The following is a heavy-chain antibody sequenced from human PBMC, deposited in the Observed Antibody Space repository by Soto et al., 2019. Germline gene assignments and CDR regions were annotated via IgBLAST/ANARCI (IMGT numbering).Heavy chain of an antibody. D-gene: IGHD2-2*01. Sequence: GGSLRLSCAASGFTFSSYAMSWVRQAPGKGLEWVSAISGSGGSTYYADSVEGRFTISRDNSKNTLYLQMNSLRAEDTAVYYCAKDHCSSTSCYGGDIDYRGQGTLVTVSS. CDR3: AKDHCSSTSCYGGDIDY. V-gene: IGHV3-23*01. CDR1: GFTFSSYA. J-gene: IGHJ4*02. CDR2: ISGSGGST.